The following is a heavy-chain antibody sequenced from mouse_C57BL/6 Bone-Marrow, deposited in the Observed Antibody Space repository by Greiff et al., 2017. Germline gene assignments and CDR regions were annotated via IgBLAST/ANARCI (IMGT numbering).Heavy chain of an antibody. CDR1: GYTFTDYY. D-gene: IGHD2-5*01. V-gene: IGHV1-26*01. CDR3: AGGSNYVPYYAMDY. J-gene: IGHJ4*01. CDR2: INPNNGGT. Sequence: EVQLQQSGPELVKPGASVKISCKASGYTFTDYYMNWVKQSHGKSLEWIGDINPNNGGTSYNQKFKGKATLTVDKSSSTAYMERRSLTSEDSAVYYCAGGSNYVPYYAMDYWGQGTSVTVSS.